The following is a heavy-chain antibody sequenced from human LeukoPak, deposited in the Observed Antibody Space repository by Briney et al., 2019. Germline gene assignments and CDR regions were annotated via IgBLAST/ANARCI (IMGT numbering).Heavy chain of an antibody. J-gene: IGHJ4*02. D-gene: IGHD2-2*01. V-gene: IGHV4-39*01. Sequence: SETLSLTCTVSGGSISSRSYQWGWIPPSPGGAVQGSTSMSYSGATYYNPSLQSRVTITVDTSKNQFSLKLYSVTAADTAVYYCARHCRAVLVVPVARGDYFDYLGQGTLVTVSS. CDR2: MSYSGAT. CDR1: GGSISSRSYQ. CDR3: ARHCRAVLVVPVARGDYFDY.